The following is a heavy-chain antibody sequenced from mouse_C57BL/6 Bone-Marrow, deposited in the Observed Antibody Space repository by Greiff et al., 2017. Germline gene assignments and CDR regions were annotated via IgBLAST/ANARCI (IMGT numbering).Heavy chain of an antibody. J-gene: IGHJ4*01. D-gene: IGHD2-4*01. CDR2: IDPEAGET. CDR3: ASPYEYDEVDD. Sequence: VHVKQSGAELVKPGASVKLSCTASGFNIKDYYMHWVKQRTEQGLEWIGRIDPEAGETKYAPKFPGKATITADTSSNTASLQLSRLTSEDTAVYYCASPYEYDEVDDWGQGTSVTVSS. CDR1: GFNIKDYY. V-gene: IGHV14-2*01.